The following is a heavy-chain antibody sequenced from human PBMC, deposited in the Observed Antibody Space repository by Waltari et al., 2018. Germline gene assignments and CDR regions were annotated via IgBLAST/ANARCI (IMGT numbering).Heavy chain of an antibody. CDR2: IPYGGTA. J-gene: IGHJ4*02. CDR3: ASPPPTGGSSFDY. D-gene: IGHD3-16*01. Sequence: QLQLQESGPGLVKPSETLSLTCPVSGDSISRTYFRWGWIRRPPGKGLEWIGHIPYGGTAYYNPSLKGRATISVDTSGRHLSLKLTSVTAADTAVYYCASPPPTGGSSFDYWGQGTQVTVSS. CDR1: GDSISRTYFR. V-gene: IGHV4-39*07.